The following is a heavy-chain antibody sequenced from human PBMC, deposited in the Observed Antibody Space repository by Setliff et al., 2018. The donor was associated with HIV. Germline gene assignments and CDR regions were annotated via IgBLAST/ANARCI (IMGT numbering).Heavy chain of an antibody. V-gene: IGHV1-3*03. CDR3: ARGWHSTSPNSYFDY. CDR1: GYSFTDYA. CDR2: INIGNGDT. Sequence: GASVKVSCKASGYSFTDYAMNWVRQAPGQGLEWMGWINIGNGDTKYSQDFHDRVTISRDTPATTVYMELSSLRSDDMAVYYCARGWHSTSPNSYFDYWGQGSQVTVSS. J-gene: IGHJ4*02. D-gene: IGHD6-6*01.